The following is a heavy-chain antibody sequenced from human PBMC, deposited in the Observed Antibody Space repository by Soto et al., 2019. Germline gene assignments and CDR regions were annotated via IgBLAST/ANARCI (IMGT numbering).Heavy chain of an antibody. D-gene: IGHD2-21*02. CDR2: IYYSGST. J-gene: IGHJ3*02. CDR1: GGSISSGGYY. V-gene: IGHV4-31*03. Sequence: QVQLQESGQGLVKPSQTLSLTCTVSGGSISSGGYYWSWIRQHPGKGLEWIGYIYYSGSTYYNPSLKSRVTISVDTSKNQFSLKLSSVTAADTAVYYCARVCGGDCHNAFDIWGQGTMVTVSS. CDR3: ARVCGGDCHNAFDI.